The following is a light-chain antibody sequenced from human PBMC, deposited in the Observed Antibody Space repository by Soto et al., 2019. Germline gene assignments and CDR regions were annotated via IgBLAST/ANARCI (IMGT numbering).Light chain of an antibody. J-gene: IGLJ1*01. CDR1: SSNIGAGYD. V-gene: IGLV1-40*01. Sequence: VLTKPPQVNRVALHSLPILNTRSSSNIGAGYDVHWYQQLPGTAPRLLINANTNRPSGVPDRFSGSKSGTSASLAISGLQAEDEGDYFCQSYDSRLSDYVFGTGTKVTVL. CDR2: ANT. CDR3: QSYDSRLSDYV.